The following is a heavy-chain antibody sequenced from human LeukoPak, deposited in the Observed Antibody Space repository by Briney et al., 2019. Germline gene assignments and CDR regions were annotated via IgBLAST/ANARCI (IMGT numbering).Heavy chain of an antibody. CDR1: GFTFSSYW. V-gene: IGHV3-7*01. J-gene: IGHJ6*03. CDR2: IKQDGSEK. D-gene: IGHD2-21*01. CDR3: ARGFSNVVVAATGDYSYYYMDV. Sequence: GGSLRLSCAASGFTFSSYWKSWVRQAPGKGLEWVANIKQDGSEKNYVDSVKGRFTISRDNAKNSLYLQMNSLRAEDTAVYYCARGFSNVVVAATGDYSYYYMDVWGKGTTVTVSS.